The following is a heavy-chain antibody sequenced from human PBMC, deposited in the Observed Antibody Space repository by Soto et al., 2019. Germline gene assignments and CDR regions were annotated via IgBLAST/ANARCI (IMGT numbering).Heavy chain of an antibody. CDR1: GGSISSYY. D-gene: IGHD3-22*01. V-gene: IGHV4-4*07. CDR2: IYTSGST. Sequence: SETLSLTCTVSGGSISSYYWSWIRQPAGRGLEWIGRIYTSGSTNYNPSLKSRVTMSVDTSKNQFSLKLSSVTAADTAVYYCARDPKSYDPWDYYYGMDVWGQGTTVTVSS. CDR3: ARDPKSYDPWDYYYGMDV. J-gene: IGHJ6*02.